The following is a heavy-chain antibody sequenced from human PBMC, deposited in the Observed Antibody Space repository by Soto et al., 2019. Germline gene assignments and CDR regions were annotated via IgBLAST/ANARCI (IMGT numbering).Heavy chain of an antibody. Sequence: SETLSLTCDVSGYSITSGYYWGWVRQPPGKGLEWIGGFYYGGSTFYNPSLKSRVTISVDASKNNFSLRLTSVTAADTAVYFCTRAVAGLDYWGQGILVTVSS. D-gene: IGHD6-19*01. CDR2: FYYGGST. J-gene: IGHJ4*02. CDR1: GYSITSGYY. V-gene: IGHV4-38-2*01. CDR3: TRAVAGLDY.